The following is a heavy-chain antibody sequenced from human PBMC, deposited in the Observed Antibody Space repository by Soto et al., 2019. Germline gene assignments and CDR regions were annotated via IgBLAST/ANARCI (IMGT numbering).Heavy chain of an antibody. CDR2: IYYSGST. CDR1: GVSLSGGVYS. D-gene: IGHD2-15*01. Sequence: SETLSLTCTVSGVSLSGGVYSLRGLRQPPGKGLEWIGYIYYSGSTNYNPSLKSRVTISVDTSKNQFSLKLSSVTAADTAVYYCARGSGPNDAFDIWGQGTMVTVSS. CDR3: ARGSGPNDAFDI. V-gene: IGHV4-61*08. J-gene: IGHJ3*02.